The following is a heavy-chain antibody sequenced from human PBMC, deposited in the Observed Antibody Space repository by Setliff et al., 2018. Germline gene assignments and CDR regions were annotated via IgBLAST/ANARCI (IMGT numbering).Heavy chain of an antibody. J-gene: IGHJ4*01. V-gene: IGHV4-39*01. Sequence: LSLTCTVSGGSVSNSGFFWGWLRQAPGKGLEWIGNIYDSGSSNYNASLKSRLIITRDTSKNQISLKLTSVTAADTAVYYCARTGTYRYFDYWG. D-gene: IGHD1-1*01. CDR3: ARTGTYRYFDY. CDR1: GGSVSNSGFF. CDR2: IYDSGSS.